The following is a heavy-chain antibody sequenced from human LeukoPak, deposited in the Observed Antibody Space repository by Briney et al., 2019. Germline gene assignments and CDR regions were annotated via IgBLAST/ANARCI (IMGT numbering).Heavy chain of an antibody. CDR1: GGTFSSYA. CDR3: TSGAAGNEGREELFDY. D-gene: IGHD1-1*01. CDR2: IIPIFGTA. J-gene: IGHJ4*02. V-gene: IGHV1-69*05. Sequence: SVKVSCKASGGTFSSYAISWVRQAPGQGLEWKGRIIPIFGTANYAQKFQGRVTITTDESTSTAYMELSSLRSEDTAVYYCTSGAAGNEGREELFDYWGQGTLVTVSS.